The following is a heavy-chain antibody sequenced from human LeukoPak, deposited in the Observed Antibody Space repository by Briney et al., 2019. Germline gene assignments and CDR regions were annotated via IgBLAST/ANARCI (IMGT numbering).Heavy chain of an antibody. J-gene: IGHJ4*02. CDR2: ISGSGGGT. CDR1: GFTFSSYG. V-gene: IGHV3-23*01. D-gene: IGHD3-10*01. CDR3: ARVVPPTDYGSGSYFWDPYYFDY. Sequence: SGGSLRLSCAASGFTFSSYGMSWVRQAPGKGLEWVSAISGSGGGTYYADSVKGRFTISRDNSKNTLYLQMNSLRAEDTAVYYCARVVPPTDYGSGSYFWDPYYFDYWGQGTLVTVSS.